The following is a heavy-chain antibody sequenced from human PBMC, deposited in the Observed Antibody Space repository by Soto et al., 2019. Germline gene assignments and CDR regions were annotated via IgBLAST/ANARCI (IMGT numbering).Heavy chain of an antibody. Sequence: QVQLVQSGAEVKKPGASVKVSCKASGYTFTSYGISWVRQGPGQGLEWMGWISAYNGNTNYAQKLQGRVTMTTDTSTSTAYMELRSLRSDDTAVYYCARVIAVAGTPRTGAVDYWGQGTLVTVSS. CDR1: GYTFTSYG. CDR2: ISAYNGNT. V-gene: IGHV1-18*01. J-gene: IGHJ4*02. D-gene: IGHD6-19*01. CDR3: ARVIAVAGTPRTGAVDY.